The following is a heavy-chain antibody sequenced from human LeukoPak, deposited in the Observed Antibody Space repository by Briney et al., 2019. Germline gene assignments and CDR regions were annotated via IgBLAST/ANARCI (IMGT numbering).Heavy chain of an antibody. J-gene: IGHJ6*02. V-gene: IGHV4-4*07. CDR1: GGSISSYY. CDR2: IYTSGST. CDR3: ARALSSIGYCSSTSCWGAYYYYGMDV. D-gene: IGHD2-2*01. Sequence: PSETLSLTCTVSGGSISSYYWSWIRQPAGKGLEWIGRIYTSGSTNYNPSLKSRVTMSVDTSKNQFSLRLSSVTAADTAVYYCARALSSIGYCSSTSCWGAYYYYGMDVWGQGTTVTVSS.